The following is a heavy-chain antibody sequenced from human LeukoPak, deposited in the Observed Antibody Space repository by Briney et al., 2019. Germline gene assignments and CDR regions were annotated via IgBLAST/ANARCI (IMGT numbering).Heavy chain of an antibody. CDR3: ARWRRGIAVAGTNDY. V-gene: IGHV3-30*04. CDR2: ISYDGSNK. Sequence: GGSLRLSCAASGFTFSSYAMHWVRQAPGKGLEWVAVISYDGSNKYYADSVKGRFTISRDNSKNTLYLQMNSLRAEDTAVYYCARWRRGIAVAGTNDYWGQGTLVTVSS. J-gene: IGHJ4*02. CDR1: GFTFSSYA. D-gene: IGHD6-19*01.